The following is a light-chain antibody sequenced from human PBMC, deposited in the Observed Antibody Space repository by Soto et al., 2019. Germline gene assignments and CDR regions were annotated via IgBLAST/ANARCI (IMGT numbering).Light chain of an antibody. CDR1: SSDVGGYNP. V-gene: IGLV2-14*03. CDR3: SSYTTSSTPHYV. Sequence: QSVLTQPASVSGSPGQSITISCTGTSSDVGGYNPVSWYPHHPGKAPKLMIFDVSDRPSGVSSRFSGSKSGNTASLTISGLQAEDEADYYCSSYTTSSTPHYVFGPGTKVTVL. J-gene: IGLJ1*01. CDR2: DVS.